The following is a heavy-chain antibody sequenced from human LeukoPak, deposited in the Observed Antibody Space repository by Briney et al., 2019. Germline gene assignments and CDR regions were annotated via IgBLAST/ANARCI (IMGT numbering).Heavy chain of an antibody. CDR3: ARDREGSSGFDY. D-gene: IGHD6-19*01. CDR2: IYYSGST. V-gene: IGHV4-31*02. CDR1: GFTFSSYA. J-gene: IGHJ4*02. Sequence: LRLSCAASGFTFSSYAMSWVRQAPGKGLEWIGYIYYSGSTYYNPSLKSRITISVDTSKNQFSLKLSSVTAADTAVYYCARDREGSSGFDYWGQGTLVTVSS.